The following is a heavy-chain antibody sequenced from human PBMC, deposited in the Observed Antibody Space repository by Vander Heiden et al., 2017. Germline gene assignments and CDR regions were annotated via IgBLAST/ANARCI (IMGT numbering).Heavy chain of an antibody. CDR2: ISHSGST. CDR1: GWSFSSIY. CDR3: ARHGGWHFDL. Sequence: QVQLQQWGAGLLTPSATLSLTCAFYGWSFSSIYLSWIRQPPGKGLEWIGQISHSGSTSYNPSLKSRVTISVDTSKNQFSLRLSSVTAADTAAYFCARHGGWHFDLWGRGTLVTVSS. V-gene: IGHV4-34*01. J-gene: IGHJ2*01.